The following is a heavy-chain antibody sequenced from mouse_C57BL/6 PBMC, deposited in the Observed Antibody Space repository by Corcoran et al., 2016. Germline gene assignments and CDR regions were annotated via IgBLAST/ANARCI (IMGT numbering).Heavy chain of an antibody. J-gene: IGHJ1*03. V-gene: IGHV9-3*01. CDR3: ARGTTVVASYWYFDV. D-gene: IGHD1-1*01. CDR2: INTYSGVP. Sequence: QIQLVQSGPELKKPGETVKISCKASGYTFTTYGMSWVKQAPGKGLKWMGWINTYSGVPTYADDFKGRFAFSLETSASTAYLQINNLKNEDTATYFCARGTTVVASYWYFDVWGTGTTVTVSS. CDR1: GYTFTTYG.